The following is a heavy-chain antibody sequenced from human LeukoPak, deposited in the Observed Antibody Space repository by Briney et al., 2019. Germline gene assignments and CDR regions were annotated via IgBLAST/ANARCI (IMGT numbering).Heavy chain of an antibody. CDR2: IKQDGSEK. CDR3: ARDSGSYAFDI. V-gene: IGHV3-7*04. D-gene: IGHD1-26*01. Sequence: SGGSLILSCAASGFTFSTYWMSWVRQAPGKGLEWVANIKQDGSEKYYVDSVKGRFTISRDNAKNSPYLQMNSLRAEDTAVYYCARDSGSYAFDIWGQGTMVTVSS. CDR1: GFTFSTYW. J-gene: IGHJ3*02.